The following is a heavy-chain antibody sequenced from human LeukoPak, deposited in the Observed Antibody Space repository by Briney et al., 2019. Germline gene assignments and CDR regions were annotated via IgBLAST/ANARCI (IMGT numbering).Heavy chain of an antibody. CDR1: GGPISSYY. D-gene: IGHD2/OR15-2a*01. CDR3: ARLVSLSVFDY. CDR2: IYYSGST. V-gene: IGHV4-59*08. Sequence: PSETLSLTCTVSGGPISSYYWSWIRQPPGKGLEWIGYIYYSGSTNYNPSLKSRVTISVDTSKNQFSLKLSSVTAADTAVYYCARLVSLSVFDYWGQGTLVTVSS. J-gene: IGHJ4*02.